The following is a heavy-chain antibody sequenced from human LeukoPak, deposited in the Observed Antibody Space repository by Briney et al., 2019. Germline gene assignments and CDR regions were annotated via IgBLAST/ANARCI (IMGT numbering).Heavy chain of an antibody. J-gene: IGHJ4*02. V-gene: IGHV4-34*01. CDR2: INHSGST. CDR3: ARGAGLRFSLHFDY. Sequence: PSETLSLTCAVHGGSFSGYYWSWIRQPPGKGLEWIGEINHSGSTNYNPSLKSRVTISVDTSKNQFSLKLSSVTAADTAVYYCARGAGLRFSLHFDYWGQGTLVTVSS. CDR1: GGSFSGYY. D-gene: IGHD5-12*01.